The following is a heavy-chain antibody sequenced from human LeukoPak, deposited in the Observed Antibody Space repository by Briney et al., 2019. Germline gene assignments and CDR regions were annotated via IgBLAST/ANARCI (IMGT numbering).Heavy chain of an antibody. CDR3: ARDHDSSGFYYRGTFDI. CDR2: IYHSGST. V-gene: IGHV4-4*02. CDR1: GGSISSSNW. D-gene: IGHD3-22*01. J-gene: IGHJ3*02. Sequence: SETLSLTCAVSGGSISSSNWWSWVRQPPGKGLEWVGEIYHSGSTNYNPSLKSRVTISIDKSKNQFSLNLSSVSAADTAVYYCARDHDSSGFYYRGTFDIWGQGTMVTVSS.